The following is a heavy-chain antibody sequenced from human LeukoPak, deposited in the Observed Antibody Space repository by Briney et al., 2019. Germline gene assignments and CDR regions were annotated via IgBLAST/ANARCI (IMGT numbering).Heavy chain of an antibody. CDR2: IYYSGST. Sequence: NTSETLSLTCTVSGGSISSYYWSWIRQPPGKGLEWIGYIYYSGSTNYNPSLKSRLTISVDTSKNQFSLKLSSVTAADTAVYYCARDSPYSSGWYGAFDIWGQGTMVTVSS. J-gene: IGHJ3*02. V-gene: IGHV4-59*01. CDR3: ARDSPYSSGWYGAFDI. D-gene: IGHD6-19*01. CDR1: GGSISSYY.